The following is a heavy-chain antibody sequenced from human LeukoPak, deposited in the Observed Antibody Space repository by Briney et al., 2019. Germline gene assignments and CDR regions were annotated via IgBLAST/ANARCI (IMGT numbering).Heavy chain of an antibody. J-gene: IGHJ4*02. V-gene: IGHV4-39*01. CDR1: GGSISSSSYY. Sequence: PSETLSLTCTVSGGSISSSSYYWGWIRQPPGKGLEWIGSIYYSGNTYYKPSLKSRVTISVDTSKHQFSLRVSSVTAADTAVYYCAGYYGDYGFDYWGQGTLVTVSS. CDR2: IYYSGNT. CDR3: AGYYGDYGFDY. D-gene: IGHD4-17*01.